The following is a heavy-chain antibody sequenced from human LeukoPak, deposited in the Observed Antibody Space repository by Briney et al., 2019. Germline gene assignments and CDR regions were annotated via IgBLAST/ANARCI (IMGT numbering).Heavy chain of an antibody. J-gene: IGHJ3*02. CDR1: GFTFSSYG. V-gene: IGHV3-30*03. D-gene: IGHD6-13*01. Sequence: PGGSLRLSCAASGFTFSSYGMHWVRQAPGKGLEWVAVISYDGSNKYYADSVKGRFTISRDNSKNTLYLQMNSLRAEDTAVYYCATNGAQQLVHAFDIWGQGTMVTVSS. CDR2: ISYDGSNK. CDR3: ATNGAQQLVHAFDI.